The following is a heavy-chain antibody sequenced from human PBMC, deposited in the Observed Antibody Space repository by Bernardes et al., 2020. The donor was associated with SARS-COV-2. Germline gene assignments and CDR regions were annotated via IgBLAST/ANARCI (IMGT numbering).Heavy chain of an antibody. CDR3: ARCWRVRGVRGFDP. J-gene: IGHJ5*02. V-gene: IGHV4-31*03. D-gene: IGHD3-10*01. Sequence: SETLSLTCTVSCGSISSGGYYWSSIRQHPGKGQEWLGYSSYSRSTYYNPSLKTRVTITVDTSKNQFSLKLTSVTAADTAVDYCARCWRVRGVRGFDPWGQGTLVTVSS. CDR2: SSYSRST. CDR1: CGSISSGGYY.